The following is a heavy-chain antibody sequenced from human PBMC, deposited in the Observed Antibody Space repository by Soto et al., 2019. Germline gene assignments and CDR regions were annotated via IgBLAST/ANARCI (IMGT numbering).Heavy chain of an antibody. D-gene: IGHD2-15*01. Sequence: GASVKVSCTASGYTFTSYGISWVRQDPGQGLEWMGWISAYNGNTNYAQKLQGRVTMTTDTSTSTAYMELRSLRSDDTAVYYCARDRGYCSGGSCYSGWFDPWGQGTLVTVAS. J-gene: IGHJ5*02. CDR2: ISAYNGNT. V-gene: IGHV1-18*04. CDR3: ARDRGYCSGGSCYSGWFDP. CDR1: GYTFTSYG.